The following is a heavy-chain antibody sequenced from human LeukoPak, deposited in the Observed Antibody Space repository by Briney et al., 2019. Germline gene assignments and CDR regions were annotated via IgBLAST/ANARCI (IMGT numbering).Heavy chain of an antibody. CDR1: GGSISSSAYF. D-gene: IGHD3-10*01. J-gene: IGHJ5*02. CDR3: ARQKRDGSGAGNWFDP. Sequence: SETLSLTCTVSGGSISSSAYFWGWLRQPPGKGLEWIGNIYYTGNTYYYPSLKSRVTISVDTSKNQFSLKLTSVTAADTAVYYCARQKRDGSGAGNWFDPWGRGTLVTASS. CDR2: IYYTGNT. V-gene: IGHV4-39*01.